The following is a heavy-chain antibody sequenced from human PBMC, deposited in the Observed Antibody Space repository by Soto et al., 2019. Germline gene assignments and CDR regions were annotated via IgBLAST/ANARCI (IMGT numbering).Heavy chain of an antibody. CDR3: ARELYCSSTSCYPEVYYYGMDV. J-gene: IGHJ6*02. Sequence: QVQLQESGPGLVKPSGTLSLTCAVSGGSISSSNWWSWVRQPPGKGLEWIGEIYHSGSTNYNPSLKSRVTISVDKSKNQFSLKLSSVTAADTAVYYCARELYCSSTSCYPEVYYYGMDVWGQGTTVTVSS. D-gene: IGHD2-2*01. CDR2: IYHSGST. CDR1: GGSISSSNW. V-gene: IGHV4-4*02.